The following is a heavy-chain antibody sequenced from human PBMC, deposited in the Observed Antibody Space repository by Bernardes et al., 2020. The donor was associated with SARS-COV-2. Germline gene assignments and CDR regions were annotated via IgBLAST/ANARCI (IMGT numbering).Heavy chain of an antibody. V-gene: IGHV3-48*02. CDR3: VRDAGRTSVAVPRY. CDR1: GFTFSDYT. Sequence: GGSLRLSCAASGFTFSDYTMNWVRQAPGKGLEWISYIGTSSTKINYADSVKGRFIISRDNARNSLYLQMNSLRDGDTAVYYCVRDAGRTSVAVPRYWGRGVLVTVSS. J-gene: IGHJ4*02. CDR2: IGTSSTKI.